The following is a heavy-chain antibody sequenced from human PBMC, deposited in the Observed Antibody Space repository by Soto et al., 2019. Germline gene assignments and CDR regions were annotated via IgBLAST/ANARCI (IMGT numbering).Heavy chain of an antibody. D-gene: IGHD3-3*01. J-gene: IGHJ6*03. CDR3: ARHRFWGGYSPDPNYYYYYYMDV. CDR2: IYPGDSDT. CDR1: GYRFTSYW. V-gene: IGHV5-51*01. Sequence: GESLKISCKGSGYRFTSYWIGWVRQMPGKGLEWMGIIYPGDSDTRYSPSFQGQVTISADKSISTAYLQWSSLKASDTAMYYCARHRFWGGYSPDPNYYYYYYMDVWGKGTTVTVS.